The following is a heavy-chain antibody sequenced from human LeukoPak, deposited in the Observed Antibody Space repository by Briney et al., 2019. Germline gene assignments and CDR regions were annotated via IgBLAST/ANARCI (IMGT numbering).Heavy chain of an antibody. J-gene: IGHJ4*02. CDR3: ASHDCSGGSCYSGY. Sequence: GRSLRLSCAASGFTFISYGMHWVRQAPGKGLEWVAVISYDGSNKYYADSVKGRFTISRDNSKNTLYLQMNSPRAEDTAVYYCASHDCSGGSCYSGYWGQGTLVTVSS. CDR2: ISYDGSNK. D-gene: IGHD2-15*01. CDR1: GFTFISYG. V-gene: IGHV3-30*03.